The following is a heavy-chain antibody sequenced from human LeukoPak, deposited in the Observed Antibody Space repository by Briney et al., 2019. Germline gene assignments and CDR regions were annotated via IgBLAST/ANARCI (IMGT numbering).Heavy chain of an antibody. CDR3: ARETAARKDRPDY. V-gene: IGHV1-24*01. CDR1: GYTVTEIS. J-gene: IGHJ4*02. CDR2: FDPEDGET. D-gene: IGHD6-6*01. Sequence: ASVKVSCKVSGYTVTEISMHCVRQVPGKGLEWMGGFDPEDGETIYAQKFQGRVTMTEDTSTDTAYMELSSLRSDDTAVYYCARETAARKDRPDYWGQGTLVTVSS.